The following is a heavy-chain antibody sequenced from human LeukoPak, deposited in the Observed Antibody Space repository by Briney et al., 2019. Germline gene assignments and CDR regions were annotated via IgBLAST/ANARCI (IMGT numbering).Heavy chain of an antibody. CDR3: ARERRRYCSSTSCYTFDY. CDR2: ISGSGGST. J-gene: IGHJ4*02. Sequence: GGSLRLSCAASGFTFSSYAMSWVRQAPGKGLEWVSAISGSGGSTYYADSVKGRFTISRDNSKNTLYLQMNSLRAEDTAVYYCARERRRYCSSTSCYTFDYWGQGTLVTVSS. CDR1: GFTFSSYA. D-gene: IGHD2-2*02. V-gene: IGHV3-23*01.